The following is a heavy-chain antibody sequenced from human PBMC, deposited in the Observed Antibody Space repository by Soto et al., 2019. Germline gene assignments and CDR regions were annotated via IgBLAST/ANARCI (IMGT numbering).Heavy chain of an antibody. V-gene: IGHV3-11*01. CDR2: ISSSGSTI. D-gene: IGHD3-3*01. CDR3: ARDQGFGPFDAFDI. J-gene: IGHJ3*02. CDR1: GFTFSDYY. Sequence: GGSLRLSCAASGFTFSDYYMSWIRQAPGKGLEWVSYISSSGSTIYYADSVKGRFTISRDNAKNSLYLQMNSLRAEDTAVYHCARDQGFGPFDAFDIWGQGTMVTVSS.